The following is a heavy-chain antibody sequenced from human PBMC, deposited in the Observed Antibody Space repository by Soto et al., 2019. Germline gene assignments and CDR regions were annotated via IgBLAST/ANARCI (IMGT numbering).Heavy chain of an antibody. J-gene: IGHJ4*02. CDR3: ARGSSGGWPWFDY. V-gene: IGHV4-30-4*01. CDR1: GGSISSGDYY. D-gene: IGHD6-19*01. Sequence: PSETLSLTCTVSGGSISSGDYYWSWIRQPPGKGLEWIGYIYYSGSTYYNPSLKSRVTISVDTSKNQFSLKLSSVTAADTAVYYCARGSSGGWPWFDYWGQGTLVTVSS. CDR2: IYYSGST.